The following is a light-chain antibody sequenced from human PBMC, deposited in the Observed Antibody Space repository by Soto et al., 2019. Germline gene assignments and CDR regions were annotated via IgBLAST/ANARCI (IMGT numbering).Light chain of an antibody. CDR1: SGHSSYA. V-gene: IGLV4-69*01. Sequence: QSVLTQSPSASASLGASVKLTCTLTSGHSSYAIAWHQQQPEKGPRYLMKLNSDGSHSKGDGIPDRFSGSSSGAERYLTISGLQSEDEADYYCQTWGTGPYVVFGGGTKVTVL. J-gene: IGLJ2*01. CDR3: QTWGTGPYVV. CDR2: LNSDGSH.